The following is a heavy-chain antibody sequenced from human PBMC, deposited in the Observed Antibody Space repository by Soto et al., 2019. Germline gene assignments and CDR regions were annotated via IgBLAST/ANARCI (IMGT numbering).Heavy chain of an antibody. J-gene: IGHJ5*02. CDR3: AICIGAAAVNWFDP. V-gene: IGHV3-9*01. Sequence: DVQLVESGGGLVQPGRSLRLSCAASGFTFDDYAMHWVRQAPVKGLEWVSGISGNSGRIGYAASVKGRFTISRDNAKKSLYLQMYSLRAEDAALYYCAICIGAAAVNWFDPWGQRTLVT. D-gene: IGHD6-13*01. CDR1: GFTFDDYA. CDR2: ISGNSGRI.